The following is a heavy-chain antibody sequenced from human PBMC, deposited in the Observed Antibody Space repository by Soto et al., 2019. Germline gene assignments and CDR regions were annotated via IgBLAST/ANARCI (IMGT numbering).Heavy chain of an antibody. CDR2: IIPISGTA. D-gene: IGHD3-3*01. J-gene: IGHJ6*02. CDR3: ARDGRGDFWSVEYYYGMDV. Sequence: GASVKVSCKASGGTFSSFAISWVRQAPGQGLEWMGGIIPISGTANYAQKFQGRVTITADESTSTVYMELSSLRSEDTAVYYCARDGRGDFWSVEYYYGMDVWGQGTTVTVS. V-gene: IGHV1-69*13. CDR1: GGTFSSFA.